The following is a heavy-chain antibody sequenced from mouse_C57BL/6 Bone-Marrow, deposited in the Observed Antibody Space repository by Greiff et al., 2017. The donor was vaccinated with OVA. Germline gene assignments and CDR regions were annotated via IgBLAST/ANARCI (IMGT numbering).Heavy chain of an antibody. CDR1: GYAFSSSW. V-gene: IGHV1-82*01. D-gene: IGHD1-1*01. CDR2: IYPGDGDT. J-gene: IGHJ2*01. CDR3: ARWGTTVVATLEDY. Sequence: QVQLQQSGPELVKPGASVKISCKASGYAFSSSWMNWVKQRPGKGLEWIGRIYPGDGDTNYNGKFKGKATLTADKSSSTAYMQLSSLTSEDSAVYFCARWGTTVVATLEDYWGQGTTLTVSS.